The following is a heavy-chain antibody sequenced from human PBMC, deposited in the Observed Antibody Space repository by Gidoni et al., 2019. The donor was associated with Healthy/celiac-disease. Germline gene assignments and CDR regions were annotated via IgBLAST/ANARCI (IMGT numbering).Heavy chain of an antibody. Sequence: QVQLVESGGGVVQPGRSLRLSCAASGFTFRSYPMHWVRQAPGKGLEWVAVISYDGSNKYYADSVKGRFTISRDNSKNTLYLQMNSLRAEDTAVYYCARARLRYFDWTIGAIDYWGQGTLVTVSS. V-gene: IGHV3-30-3*01. CDR3: ARARLRYFDWTIGAIDY. J-gene: IGHJ4*02. CDR1: GFTFRSYP. CDR2: ISYDGSNK. D-gene: IGHD3-9*01.